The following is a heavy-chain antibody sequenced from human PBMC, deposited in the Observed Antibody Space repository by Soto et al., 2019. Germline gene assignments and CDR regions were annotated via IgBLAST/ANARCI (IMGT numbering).Heavy chain of an antibody. Sequence: QVQLVQSGAEVREPGASVKVSCKASGYSVANYFMHWVRQAPGQGLEWLGVINPSAGRTTYAQKFQGRVTMTWDTSTNTVYMDLRSLRSEDTAIFYCARGGSSPAFCYYCGMDVWGQGTTVTVSS. D-gene: IGHD6-13*01. CDR3: ARGGSSPAFCYYCGMDV. CDR2: INPSAGRT. CDR1: GYSVANYF. V-gene: IGHV1-46*01. J-gene: IGHJ6*02.